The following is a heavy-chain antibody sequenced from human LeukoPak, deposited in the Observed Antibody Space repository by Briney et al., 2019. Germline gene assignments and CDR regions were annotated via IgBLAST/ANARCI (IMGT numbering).Heavy chain of an antibody. CDR2: IKQDGSEK. J-gene: IGHJ4*02. D-gene: IGHD3-3*01. V-gene: IGHV3-7*01. CDR3: ARDSGYDFWSGYYRLFDY. Sequence: GGSLRLSCAASGFTFSSYWMSWVRQAPGKGLEWVANIKQDGSEKYYVDSVKGRFTISRDNAKNSLYLQMNSLRAEDTAVYYCARDSGYDFWSGYYRLFDYWGQGTLVTVSS. CDR1: GFTFSSYW.